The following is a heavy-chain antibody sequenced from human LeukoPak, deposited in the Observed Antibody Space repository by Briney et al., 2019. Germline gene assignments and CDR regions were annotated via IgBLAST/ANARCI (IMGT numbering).Heavy chain of an antibody. J-gene: IGHJ4*02. D-gene: IGHD2-21*01. V-gene: IGHV3-11*03. Sequence: PGGSLRLSCAASGFSFSDNYMSWVRQAPGKGLEWISYISGNSGYTSSADSVKGRFTIYRDNARNSVYLQMNNLRVEDTAVYYCCRQDWAYWGQGTLVTVSS. CDR1: GFSFSDNY. CDR2: ISGNSGYT. CDR3: CRQDWAY.